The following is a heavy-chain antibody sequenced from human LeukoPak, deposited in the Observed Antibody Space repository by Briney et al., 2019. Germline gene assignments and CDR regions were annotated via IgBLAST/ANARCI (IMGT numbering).Heavy chain of an antibody. Sequence: KSSETLSLTCTVSGGSISSSGYYWGWIRQPPGKGLEWFGIIYHSGSTYYNPSLKSRVTISVDTSKNQFSLKLSSVTAADTAVYYCARVSGRFTWYFDLWGRGTLVTVSS. CDR3: ARVSGRFTWYFDL. CDR1: GGSISSSGYY. CDR2: IYHSGST. V-gene: IGHV4-39*07. J-gene: IGHJ2*01.